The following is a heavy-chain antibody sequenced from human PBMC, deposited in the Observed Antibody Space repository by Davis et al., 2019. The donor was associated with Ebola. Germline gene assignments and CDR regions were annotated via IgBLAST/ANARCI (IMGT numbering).Heavy chain of an antibody. CDR3: ARVRLEVLVRGIQLRVEARDNWFDP. V-gene: IGHV1-69*13. J-gene: IGHJ5*02. D-gene: IGHD3-10*01. CDR2: IIPILDTA. CDR1: GYTFTSYG. Sequence: AASVKVSCKASGYTFTSYGISWVRQAPGQGLEWMGGIIPILDTANYAQKFQGRVTITADESTRTAYMDLSSLRSEDTAVYYCARVRLEVLVRGIQLRVEARDNWFDPWGQGTLVSVTS.